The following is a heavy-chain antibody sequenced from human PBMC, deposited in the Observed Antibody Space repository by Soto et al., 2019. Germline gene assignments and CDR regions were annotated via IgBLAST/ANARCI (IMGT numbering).Heavy chain of an antibody. CDR2: IYYSGST. Sequence: ETLSLTCTVSGGSISSSRYYWGWIRQPPGKGLEWIGSIYYSGSTYYNPSLKSRVTISVDTSKNQFSLKLSSVTAADTAVYYCATMPGIWQRLAHLNYWGQGTLVTVS. D-gene: IGHD6-19*01. J-gene: IGHJ4*02. V-gene: IGHV4-39*01. CDR1: GGSISSSRYY. CDR3: ATMPGIWQRLAHLNY.